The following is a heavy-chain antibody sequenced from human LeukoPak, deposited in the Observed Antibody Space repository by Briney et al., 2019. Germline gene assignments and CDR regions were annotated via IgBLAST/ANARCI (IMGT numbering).Heavy chain of an antibody. CDR3: AREKAAGSQAFDY. V-gene: IGHV1-69*13. J-gene: IGHJ4*02. Sequence: ASVKVSCKASGGTFSSYAISWVRRAPGQGLEWMGGIIPIFGTANYAQKFQGRVTITADESTSTAYMELSSLRSEDTAVYYCAREKAAGSQAFDYWGQGTLVTVSS. D-gene: IGHD6-13*01. CDR2: IIPIFGTA. CDR1: GGTFSSYA.